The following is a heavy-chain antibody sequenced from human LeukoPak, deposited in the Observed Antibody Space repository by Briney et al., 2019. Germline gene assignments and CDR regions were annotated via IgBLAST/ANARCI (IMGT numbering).Heavy chain of an antibody. J-gene: IGHJ6*02. D-gene: IGHD3-10*01. CDR3: ARGMSYGSGIEPRYYYGMDV. Sequence: RASVKVSCKASGYTFTSYYMHWVRQAPGQGLEWMGIINPSGGSTSYAQKFQGRVTMTRDTSTSTVYMELSSLRSEDTAVYYCARGMSYGSGIEPRYYYGMDVWGQGTTVTVSS. CDR1: GYTFTSYY. V-gene: IGHV1-46*01. CDR2: INPSGGST.